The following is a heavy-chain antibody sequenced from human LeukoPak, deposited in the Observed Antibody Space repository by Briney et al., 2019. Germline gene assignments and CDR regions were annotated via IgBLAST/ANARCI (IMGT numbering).Heavy chain of an antibody. CDR3: ARDYSSSWYYYYYMDV. CDR1: GGSISSGSYY. D-gene: IGHD6-13*01. J-gene: IGHJ6*03. V-gene: IGHV4-61*02. CDR2: IYTSGST. Sequence: SETLSLTCTVSGGSISSGSYYWSWIRQPAGKGLEWIGRIYTSGSTNYNPSLKSRVTISVDTSKNQFSLKLSSVTAADTAVCYCARDYSSSWYYYYYMDVWGKGTTVTVSS.